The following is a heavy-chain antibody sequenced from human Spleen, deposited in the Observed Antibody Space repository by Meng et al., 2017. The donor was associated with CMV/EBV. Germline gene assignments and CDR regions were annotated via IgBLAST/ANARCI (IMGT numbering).Heavy chain of an antibody. J-gene: IGHJ6*02. V-gene: IGHV1-69*04. CDR2: IIPTFGMT. D-gene: IGHD3-10*01. CDR3: ARQMFYWSYVGGSTREIDYYHCLDV. CDR1: GGTFTNFG. Sequence: SVMVSCKASGGTFTNFGFTGVRQAPGQGLEWMGSIIPTFGMTDYAQKFQGRVTITADKASTTAYMELSRLRSEDTAVYYWARQMFYWSYVGGSTREIDYYHCLDVWGQGTTVTVSS.